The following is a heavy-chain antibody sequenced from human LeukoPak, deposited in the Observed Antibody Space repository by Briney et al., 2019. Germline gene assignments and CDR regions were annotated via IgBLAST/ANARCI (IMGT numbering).Heavy chain of an antibody. V-gene: IGHV3-48*01. CDR3: ATATAGLVIISAPDY. D-gene: IGHD3-9*01. CDR1: GFTFSSYS. CDR2: ISSTSSTI. J-gene: IGHJ4*02. Sequence: GGSLRLSCAASGFTFSSYSMNWVRQAPGKGLEWVSYISSTSSTIYHADSVKGRFTISRDNSKNTVYLQMNSLRAEDTAVYFCATATAGLVIISAPDYWGQGTLVTVSS.